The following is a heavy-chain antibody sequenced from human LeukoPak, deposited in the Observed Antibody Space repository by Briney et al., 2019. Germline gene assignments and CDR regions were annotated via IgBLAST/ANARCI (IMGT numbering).Heavy chain of an antibody. Sequence: SETLSLTCAVSGGSFSGYYWSWIRQPPGKGLEWMGEINHSGSTNYNPSIQSRGTISVDTSKNQFSLKLSSVTAADTAVYYCARRYYGSGSYYNWGQGTLVTVSS. J-gene: IGHJ4*02. D-gene: IGHD3-10*01. CDR1: GGSFSGYY. CDR3: ARRYYGSGSYYN. V-gene: IGHV4-34*01. CDR2: INHSGST.